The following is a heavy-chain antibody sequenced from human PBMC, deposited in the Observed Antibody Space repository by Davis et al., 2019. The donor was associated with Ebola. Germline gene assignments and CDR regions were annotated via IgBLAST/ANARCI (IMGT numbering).Heavy chain of an antibody. Sequence: MPSETLSLTCTVSGCPISRYYWSWIRQPPGKGLEWIGYIYYSGSTNYNPSLKSRVTISVDTSKNQFSLKLSSVTAADTAVYYCARLAESGYDNLYNYYGMDVWGQGTTVTVSS. CDR2: IYYSGST. V-gene: IGHV4-59*08. J-gene: IGHJ6*02. CDR1: GCPISRYY. D-gene: IGHD5-12*01. CDR3: ARLAESGYDNLYNYYGMDV.